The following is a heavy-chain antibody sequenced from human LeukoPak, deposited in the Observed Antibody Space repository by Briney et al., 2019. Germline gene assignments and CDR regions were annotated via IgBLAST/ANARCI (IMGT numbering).Heavy chain of an antibody. CDR2: INPNSGGT. V-gene: IGHV1-2*04. CDR3: ARTEMATIHDAFDI. CDR1: GYTSTGYY. Sequence: ASVKVSCKASGYTSTGYYMHWVRQAPGQGLEWMGWINPNSGGTNYAQKFQGWVTMTRDTSISTAYMELSRLRSDDTAVYYCARTEMATIHDAFDIWGQGTMVTVSS. J-gene: IGHJ3*02. D-gene: IGHD5-24*01.